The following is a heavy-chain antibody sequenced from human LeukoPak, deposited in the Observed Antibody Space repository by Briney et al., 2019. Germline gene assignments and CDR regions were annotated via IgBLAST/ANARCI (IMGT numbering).Heavy chain of an antibody. CDR2: IYYSGST. Sequence: PSETLSLTCTVSGGSISSGDYYWSWIRQPPGKGLEWIGYIYYSGSTYYNPSLKSRVTISVDTSKNQFSLKLSSVTAADTALYYCARLGTDFYWYFDLWGRGTLVTVSS. D-gene: IGHD1-1*01. V-gene: IGHV4-30-4*01. J-gene: IGHJ2*01. CDR1: GGSISSGDYY. CDR3: ARLGTDFYWYFDL.